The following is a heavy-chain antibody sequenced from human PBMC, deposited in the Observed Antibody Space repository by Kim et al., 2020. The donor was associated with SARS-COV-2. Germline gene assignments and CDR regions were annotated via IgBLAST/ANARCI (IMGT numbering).Heavy chain of an antibody. Sequence: SETLSLTCTVSGGSISSGGYYWSWIRQHPGKGLEWIGYIYYSGSTYYNPSLKSRVTISVDTSKNQFSLKLSSVTAADTAVYYCAREPYYYDSSGYYPYYGMDVWGQGTTVTVSS. D-gene: IGHD3-22*01. J-gene: IGHJ6*02. V-gene: IGHV4-31*03. CDR3: AREPYYYDSSGYYPYYGMDV. CDR1: GGSISSGGYY. CDR2: IYYSGST.